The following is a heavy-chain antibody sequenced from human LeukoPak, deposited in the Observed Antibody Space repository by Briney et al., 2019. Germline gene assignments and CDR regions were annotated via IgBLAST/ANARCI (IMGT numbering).Heavy chain of an antibody. CDR1: GFTFSSYS. Sequence: GGSLRLSSAASGFTFSSYSMNWVRQAPGKGLEWVSSISSSSSYIYYADSVKGRFTISRDNAKNSLYLQMNSLRAEDTAVYYCARDSSSGWYSFDYWGQGTLVTVSS. CDR2: ISSSSSYI. J-gene: IGHJ4*02. CDR3: ARDSSSGWYSFDY. V-gene: IGHV3-21*01. D-gene: IGHD6-19*01.